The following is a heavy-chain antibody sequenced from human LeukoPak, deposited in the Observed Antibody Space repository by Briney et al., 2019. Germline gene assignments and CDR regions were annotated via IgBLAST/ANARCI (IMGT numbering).Heavy chain of an antibody. Sequence: GGSLRLSCAASGFTFSSYAMHWVRQAPGKGLEWVAVISYDGSNKYYADSVKGRFTISRDNSKNTLYLQMNSLRAEDTAVYYCAKESAAGNPPSFDYWGQGTLVTVSS. D-gene: IGHD6-13*01. CDR2: ISYDGSNK. CDR3: AKESAAGNPPSFDY. J-gene: IGHJ4*02. V-gene: IGHV3-30*04. CDR1: GFTFSSYA.